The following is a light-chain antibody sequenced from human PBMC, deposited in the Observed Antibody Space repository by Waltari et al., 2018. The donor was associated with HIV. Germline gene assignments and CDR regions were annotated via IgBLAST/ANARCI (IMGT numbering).Light chain of an antibody. J-gene: IGKJ2*01. CDR1: QSISSY. CDR2: AAS. Sequence: DIQMTQSPSSLSASVGDRVTITCRASQSISSYLNWYQQKPGKAPKLLIYAASSLQSGVPSRFNGSGSGTDFTLTISSLQPEDFATYYCQQYNDYSPYTFGQGTKLEIK. CDR3: QQYNDYSPYT. V-gene: IGKV1-39*01.